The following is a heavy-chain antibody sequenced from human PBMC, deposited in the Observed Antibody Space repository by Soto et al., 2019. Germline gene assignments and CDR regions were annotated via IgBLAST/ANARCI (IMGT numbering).Heavy chain of an antibody. D-gene: IGHD2-15*01. CDR1: GFDFSNFW. Sequence: EVQLVESGGGLVQPGGSLRISCDASGFDFSNFWMTWVRQVPGRGLEWVANINYDGSEKNYVDSVKGRFTIFRDNAKNSVDFLMSGLRVDATGIYYCAKGSNPRSRLPVAGVHWCQGPLITIAS. CDR3: AKGSNPRSRLPVAGVH. V-gene: IGHV3-7*01. J-gene: IGHJ4*02. CDR2: INYDGSEK.